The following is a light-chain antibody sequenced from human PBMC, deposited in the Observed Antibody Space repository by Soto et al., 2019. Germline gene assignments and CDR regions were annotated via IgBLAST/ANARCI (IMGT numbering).Light chain of an antibody. CDR2: WDG. Sequence: QSVLTQPPSASGTPGQRVTISCSGSSSNVGSNYVYWYQQVPGTAPILLMHWDGQRPSGVPDRFSGSKSGTSASLAISGLRSEDEADYYCCSYAGSYTLEVFGGGTKLTVL. CDR3: CSYAGSYTLEV. J-gene: IGLJ2*01. V-gene: IGLV1-47*01. CDR1: SSNVGSNY.